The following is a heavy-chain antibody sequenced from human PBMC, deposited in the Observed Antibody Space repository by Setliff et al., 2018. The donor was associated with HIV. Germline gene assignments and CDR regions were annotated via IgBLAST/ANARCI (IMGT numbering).Heavy chain of an antibody. J-gene: IGHJ4*02. D-gene: IGHD3-22*01. V-gene: IGHV3-15*04. CDR3: ATAPGYYDSSPFDW. Sequence: PGGSLRLSCAASGFTFSNAWMNWVRQAPGKGLEWVGRIESKTDGGTADYAAPVRGRFTFSRDDSKNTVYLQMNSLKTEDTAVYYCATAPGYYDSSPFDWWGPGTLVTVSS. CDR2: IESKTDGGTA. CDR1: GFTFSNAW.